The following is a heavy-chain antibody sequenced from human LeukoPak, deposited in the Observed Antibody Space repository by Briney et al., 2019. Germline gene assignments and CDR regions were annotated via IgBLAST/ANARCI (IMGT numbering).Heavy chain of an antibody. CDR2: INPNSGGT. Sequence: ASVTVSCTASGYTFTGYYMHWVRQAPGQGLEWMGRINPNSGGTNYAQKFQGRVTMTRDTSISTAYMELSRLRSDDTAVYYCARVQLPRNYYYYGMDVWGQGTTVTVSS. V-gene: IGHV1-2*06. CDR3: ARVQLPRNYYYYGMDV. CDR1: GYTFTGYY. D-gene: IGHD1-26*01. J-gene: IGHJ6*02.